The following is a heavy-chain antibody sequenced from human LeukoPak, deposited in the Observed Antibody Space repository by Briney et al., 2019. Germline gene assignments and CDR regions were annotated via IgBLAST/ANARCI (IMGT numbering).Heavy chain of an antibody. CDR2: IKRDGSDI. V-gene: IGHV3-7*01. D-gene: IGHD3-16*01. Sequence: GGSLRLSCAASRFTFSDYWMSLVRQAPGKGLEWVAYIKRDGSDIYYVDSVKGRFIISRDNAKNSLYLQMNSLRAEDTAVYYCARDPDYRGSQPHGYFDYWGQGTLVTVSS. CDR1: RFTFSDYW. CDR3: ARDPDYRGSQPHGYFDY. J-gene: IGHJ4*02.